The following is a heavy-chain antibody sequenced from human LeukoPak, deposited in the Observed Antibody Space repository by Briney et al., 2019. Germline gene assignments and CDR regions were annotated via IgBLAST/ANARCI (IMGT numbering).Heavy chain of an antibody. CDR2: IYPSDSDT. D-gene: IGHD5-12*01. CDR1: GYTFTNYW. J-gene: IGHJ3*02. Sequence: GESLKISCKGSGYTFTNYWIGWVRRMPGKGLEWMGIIYPSDSDTRYSPSFQGQVTISADESISTAYLQWSSLKASDTAMYYCAKGKGDSGYDSVGAFDIWGQGTMVTVSS. V-gene: IGHV5-51*01. CDR3: AKGKGDSGYDSVGAFDI.